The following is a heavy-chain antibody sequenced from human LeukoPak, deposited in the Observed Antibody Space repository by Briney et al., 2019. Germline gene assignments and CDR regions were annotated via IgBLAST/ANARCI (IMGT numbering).Heavy chain of an antibody. V-gene: IGHV3-48*03. CDR2: ISSRGSTI. Sequence: GGSLRPSCAASGFTFSSYEMNWVRQAPGKGLEWVSYISSRGSTIYYAESVKGRFTSSRDNAKNSLYLQMNSLRAEDTAVYYCARVLRYCSGGNCYSGGLGYMDVWGKGTTVTISS. CDR3: ARVLRYCSGGNCYSGGLGYMDV. J-gene: IGHJ6*03. CDR1: GFTFSSYE. D-gene: IGHD2-15*01.